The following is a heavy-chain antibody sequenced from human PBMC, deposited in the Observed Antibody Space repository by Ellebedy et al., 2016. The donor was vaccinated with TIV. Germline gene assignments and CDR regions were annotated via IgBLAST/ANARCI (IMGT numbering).Heavy chain of an antibody. J-gene: IGHJ1*01. V-gene: IGHV3-23*01. Sequence: PGGSLRLSCEASGFTFSSYAMNRVRQPPGKGLQWVSAISGNGGRAYYSDSVQGRFTVSRDNSKNTLFLQVNSLRAEDTAVYYCIFKGMSARLYWGQGTLVTVSS. CDR2: ISGNGGRA. D-gene: IGHD6-6*01. CDR1: GFTFSSYA. CDR3: IFKGMSARLY.